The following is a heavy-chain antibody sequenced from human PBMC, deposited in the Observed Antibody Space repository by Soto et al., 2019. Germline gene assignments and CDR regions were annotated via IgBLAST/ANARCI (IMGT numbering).Heavy chain of an antibody. Sequence: LRRSCADSGFSLRNYWISWVRQSPGMGLQWVASIKEDGSEKYYVDPVKGRFTISRENAKNSLYLQMNSLRAEDTAVYYCARYRSLDPWGQGILVTVSS. J-gene: IGHJ5*02. D-gene: IGHD3-16*02. CDR2: IKEDGSEK. V-gene: IGHV3-7*03. CDR1: GFSLRNYW. CDR3: ARYRSLDP.